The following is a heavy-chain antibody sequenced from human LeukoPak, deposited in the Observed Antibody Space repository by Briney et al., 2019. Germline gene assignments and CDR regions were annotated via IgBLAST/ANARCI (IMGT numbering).Heavy chain of an antibody. V-gene: IGHV3-74*01. J-gene: IGHJ4*02. Sequence: GGSLRLSCAASGFTFSSYWMHWVRQAPGKGLVWVSRINSDGSSTSYADSVRGRFSISRDNAKNTLYLQMNSLRAEDTAVYYCARLFGQLWLFGGFGEFDYWGQGTLVTVSS. D-gene: IGHD5-18*01. CDR1: GFTFSSYW. CDR2: INSDGSST. CDR3: ARLFGQLWLFGGFGEFDY.